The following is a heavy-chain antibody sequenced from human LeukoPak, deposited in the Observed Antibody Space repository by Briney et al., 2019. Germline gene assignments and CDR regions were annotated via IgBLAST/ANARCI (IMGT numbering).Heavy chain of an antibody. CDR1: GGSISSGGYY. Sequence: SETLSLTCTVSGGSISSGGYYWSWIRQHPGKGLEWIGYIYYSGSTYYNPSLKSRVTMSVDTSKNQFSLKLSSVTAADTAVYYCARGCYGSGSYGYWGQGTLVTVSS. V-gene: IGHV4-31*03. D-gene: IGHD3-10*01. CDR3: ARGCYGSGSYGY. J-gene: IGHJ4*02. CDR2: IYYSGST.